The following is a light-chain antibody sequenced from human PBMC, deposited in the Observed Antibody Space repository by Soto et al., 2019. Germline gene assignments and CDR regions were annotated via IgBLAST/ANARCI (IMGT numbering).Light chain of an antibody. Sequence: QYALSRPPSAYWSPGQPVTISCTAVSSDVGGYDYVLWYQQYPGKAPKLIIFEVNKRPSGVPDRFSGSKSGNTASLTVSRLQAEDEAVYYCASYAGNSRYVFGTGTKVTVL. CDR3: ASYAGNSRYV. J-gene: IGLJ1*01. V-gene: IGLV2-8*01. CDR2: EVN. CDR1: SSDVGGYDY.